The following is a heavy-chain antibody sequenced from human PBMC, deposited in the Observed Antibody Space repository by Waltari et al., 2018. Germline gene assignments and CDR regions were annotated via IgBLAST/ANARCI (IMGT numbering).Heavy chain of an antibody. CDR3: ARHLYSIDYLELAK. D-gene: IGHD3-22*01. CDR2: ISDSGVIT. Sequence: EEHLLESGGGLAQPGGSLRLACAASGFTFISYARSWVRQAPGKGLEWVSGISDSGVITKYADSVKGRFTVSRDNSKNTVFLHLNSLRAEDTAIYYCARHLYSIDYLELAKWGQGTLVTVSS. J-gene: IGHJ4*02. CDR1: GFTFISYA. V-gene: IGHV3-23*01.